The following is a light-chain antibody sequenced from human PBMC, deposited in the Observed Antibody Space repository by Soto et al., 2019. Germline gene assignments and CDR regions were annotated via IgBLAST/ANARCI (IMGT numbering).Light chain of an antibody. J-gene: IGKJ1*01. CDR2: DAY. CDR3: QQFYSTWT. V-gene: IGKV3-11*01. Sequence: EVVLTQSPVTLSLSPGERATLSCRASQSFRGLLAWYQQKPGQAPRLLIYDAYNRATGIPPRFSGSGSGTDFTLTISSLEPEDSAVYYCQQFYSTWTFGQGTKVEIK. CDR1: QSFRGL.